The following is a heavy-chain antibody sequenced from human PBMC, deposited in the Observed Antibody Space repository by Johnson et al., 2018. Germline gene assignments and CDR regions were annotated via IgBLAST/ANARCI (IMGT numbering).Heavy chain of an antibody. D-gene: IGHD6-19*01. CDR1: GFTFSSYD. Sequence: VQLVQSGGGLVQPGGSLRLSCAASGFTFSSYDMHWVRQATGKGLEWVSAIGTAGDTYYPGSVKGRFTISRENAKNSLYLQMNSLRAGDTAVYYCARGFAIAVAGTPAFDIGGQGTMVTVSS. V-gene: IGHV3-13*01. J-gene: IGHJ3*02. CDR2: IGTAGDT. CDR3: ARGFAIAVAGTPAFDI.